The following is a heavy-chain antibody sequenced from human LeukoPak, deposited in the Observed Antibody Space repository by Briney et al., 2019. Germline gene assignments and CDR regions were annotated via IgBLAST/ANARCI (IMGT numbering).Heavy chain of an antibody. V-gene: IGHV4-39*07. J-gene: IGHJ6*03. CDR2: IYYSGST. Sequence: SETLSLTCTVSGGSISSSSYYWGWIRQPPGKGLEWIGSIYYSGSTYYNPSLKSRVTISVDTSENQFSLKLSSVTAADTAVYYCARDPYSGHYGNDYYYYMDVWGKGTTVTISS. D-gene: IGHD5-12*01. CDR3: ARDPYSGHYGNDYYYYMDV. CDR1: GGSISSSSYY.